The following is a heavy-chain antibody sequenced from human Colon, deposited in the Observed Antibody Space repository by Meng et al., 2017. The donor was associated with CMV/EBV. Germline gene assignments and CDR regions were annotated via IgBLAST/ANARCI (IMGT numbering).Heavy chain of an antibody. CDR3: TRAPSGYGGFPD. CDR1: GFTVSSNH. V-gene: IGHV3-53*01. Sequence: QPGESGGCLIQPGESLRLSWAASGFTVSSNHISWVRQSPGKGLEWVSDINSGGSTYYIDSVKGRFTISRDNSKNTVYFQMNSLRAEDTAIYYCTRAPSGYGGFPDWGQGTLVTVSS. D-gene: IGHD5-12*01. CDR2: INSGGST. J-gene: IGHJ4*02.